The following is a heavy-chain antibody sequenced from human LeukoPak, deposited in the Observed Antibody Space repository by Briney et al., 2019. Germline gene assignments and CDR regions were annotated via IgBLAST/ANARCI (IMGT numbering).Heavy chain of an antibody. CDR2: ISGSGGST. V-gene: IGHV3-23*01. J-gene: IGHJ4*02. CDR3: ARGRSSSGLIDY. D-gene: IGHD6-19*01. Sequence: TGGSLRLSCAASGFTFSSYAMSWVRQAPGKGLEWVSAISGSGGSTYYADSVKGRFTISRDNAKNSLYLQMNSLRAEDTAVYYCARGRSSSGLIDYWGQGTLVTVSS. CDR1: GFTFSSYA.